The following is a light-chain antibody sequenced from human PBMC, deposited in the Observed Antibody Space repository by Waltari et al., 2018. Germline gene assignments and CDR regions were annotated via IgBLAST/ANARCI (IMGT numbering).Light chain of an antibody. J-gene: IGKJ1*01. CDR2: GTS. Sequence: IVMTQSPATLPLSPGECATLSCRASQSVRSTFAWYQQKPGQPPRLLIYGTSTRATGIPARFSGSGSGTEFSLTISSLQPEDFATYYCQQYDYWPWTFGQGTRVETK. CDR1: QSVRST. CDR3: QQYDYWPWT. V-gene: IGKV3D-15*01.